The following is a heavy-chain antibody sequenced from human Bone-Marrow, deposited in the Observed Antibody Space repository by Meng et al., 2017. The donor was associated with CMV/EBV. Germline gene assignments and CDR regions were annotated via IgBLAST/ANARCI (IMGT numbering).Heavy chain of an antibody. J-gene: IGHJ5*02. Sequence: ASVKVSCKASGYTFTSYDINWVRQAPGQGLEWMGWMNPNGDNTGYAQKFQGRVTMTRNTSISTAYMELSSLRSEDTAVYYCARELGGRTAMATSSLNWFDPWGQGTLVTVSS. V-gene: IGHV1-8*01. CDR3: ARELGGRTAMATSSLNWFDP. CDR2: MNPNGDNT. D-gene: IGHD5-18*01. CDR1: GYTFTSYD.